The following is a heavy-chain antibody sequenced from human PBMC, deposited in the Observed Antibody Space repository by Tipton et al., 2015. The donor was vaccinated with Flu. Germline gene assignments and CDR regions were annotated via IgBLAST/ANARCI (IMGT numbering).Heavy chain of an antibody. CDR3: ARRDYSNYVSDPKSWFDP. CDR2: VSRTGST. J-gene: IGHJ5*02. Sequence: TLSLTCADSGDSISSDFYWAWVRQFPGKGLEWIGTVSRTGSTIYNPSLKSRVTISIGTSKNQFSLNMRSVTAADMAVYYCARRDYSNYVSDPKSWFDPWGQGTLVAVSS. CDR1: GDSISSDFY. D-gene: IGHD4-11*01. V-gene: IGHV4-38-2*01.